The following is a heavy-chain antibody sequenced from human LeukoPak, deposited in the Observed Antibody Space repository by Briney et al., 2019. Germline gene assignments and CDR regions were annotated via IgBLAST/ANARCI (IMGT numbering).Heavy chain of an antibody. J-gene: IGHJ4*02. D-gene: IGHD5-12*01. Sequence: GGSLRLSCAASGFTFSNAWMGWVRQAPGKGLAWVGYIKSKTNGGTTEYAAAVKGRFTISRDDSKDTVYLQMNSLRGEYTAVYYCATEGESGCESLFHYWGQGTLVTVSS. V-gene: IGHV3-15*01. CDR2: IKSKTNGGTT. CDR1: GFTFSNAW. CDR3: ATEGESGCESLFHY.